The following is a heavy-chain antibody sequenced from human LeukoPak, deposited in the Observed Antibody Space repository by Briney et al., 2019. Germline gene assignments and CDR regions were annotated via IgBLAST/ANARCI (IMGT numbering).Heavy chain of an antibody. J-gene: IGHJ4*02. CDR1: GGSISSYY. CDR2: IYTSGST. D-gene: IGHD2-15*01. Sequence: SETLSLTCTVSGGSISSYYWSWIQQPAGKGLEWIGRIYTSGSTNYNPSLKSRVTMSVDTSKNQFSLKLSSVTAADTAVYYCARDLSYCSGGSCYSGFDYWGQGTLVTVSS. V-gene: IGHV4-4*07. CDR3: ARDLSYCSGGSCYSGFDY.